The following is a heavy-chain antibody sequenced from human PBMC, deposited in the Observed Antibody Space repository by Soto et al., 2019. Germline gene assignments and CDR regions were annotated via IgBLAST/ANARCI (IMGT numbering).Heavy chain of an antibody. CDR1: GFTFSSYS. D-gene: IGHD2-8*01. V-gene: IGHV3-53*01. Sequence: GGSLRFSCAASGFTFSSYSMNWVRQAPGQGLEWVSIIYSGGTTYYADSVNGRFTISRDNWKNTLYLQMNSLRADDTAVYYCARGNGAYGMDVWGQGTTVTVSS. CDR3: ARGNGAYGMDV. CDR2: IYSGGTT. J-gene: IGHJ6*02.